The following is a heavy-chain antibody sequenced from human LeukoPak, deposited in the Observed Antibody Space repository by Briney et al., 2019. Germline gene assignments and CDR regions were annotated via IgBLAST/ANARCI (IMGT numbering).Heavy chain of an antibody. D-gene: IGHD3-22*01. CDR1: GGSISSYY. Sequence: PSETLSLTCTVSGGSISSYYWSWIRQPPGKGLEWVGYIYYSGSTNYNPSLKSRVTISVDTSKNQFSLKLSSVTAADTAVYHCARDNSSDSISPFFDYWGQGTLVTVSS. CDR3: ARDNSSDSISPFFDY. J-gene: IGHJ4*02. V-gene: IGHV4-59*01. CDR2: IYYSGST.